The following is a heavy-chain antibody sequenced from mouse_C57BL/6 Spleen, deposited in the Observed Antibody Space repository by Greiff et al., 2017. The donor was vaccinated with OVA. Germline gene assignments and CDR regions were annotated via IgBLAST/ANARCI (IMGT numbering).Heavy chain of an antibody. V-gene: IGHV5-9-1*02. CDR2: ISSGGDYI. Sequence: EVQRVESGEGLVKPGGSLKLSCAASGFTFSSYAMSWVRQTPEKRLEWVAYISSGGDYIYYADTVKGRFTISRDNARNTLYLQMSSLKSEDTAMYYCTRDEGDYYFDYWGQGTTLTVSS. CDR1: GFTFSSYA. J-gene: IGHJ2*01. CDR3: TRDEGDYYFDY.